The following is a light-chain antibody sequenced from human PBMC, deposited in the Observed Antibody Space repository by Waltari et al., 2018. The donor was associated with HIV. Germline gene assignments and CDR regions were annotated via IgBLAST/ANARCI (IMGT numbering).Light chain of an antibody. V-gene: IGLV3-1*01. CDR3: QAWDSDTVI. J-gene: IGLJ2*01. Sequence: SYELTQPPSVSVSPGQTATIPCSAERLSDGYVCWYQQKAGQSPVLVLYQDNKRPSGIPARFSGSNSGNTATLTISGTQSLDEADYYCQAWDSDTVIFGGGTTLTVL. CDR1: RLSDGY. CDR2: QDN.